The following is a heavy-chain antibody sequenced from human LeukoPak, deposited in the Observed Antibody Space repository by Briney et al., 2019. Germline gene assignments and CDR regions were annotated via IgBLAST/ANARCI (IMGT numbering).Heavy chain of an antibody. CDR1: GGSISSRPYY. J-gene: IGHJ6*03. V-gene: IGHV4-39*07. D-gene: IGHD6-6*01. CDR2: ISYSGTT. Sequence: SETLSLTCTVSGGSISSRPYYWGWVRQSPGKGLEWIGTISYSGTTYYNPSLKSRVTISLDTSKNQFSLKLSSVTAADTAIYYCARDFSSSSSVYYYYYMDVWGKGTTVTVSS. CDR3: ARDFSSSSSVYYYYYMDV.